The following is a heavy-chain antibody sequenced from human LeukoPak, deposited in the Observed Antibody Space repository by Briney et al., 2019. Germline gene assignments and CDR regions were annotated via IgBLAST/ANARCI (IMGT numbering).Heavy chain of an antibody. CDR1: EYTFSNYA. Sequence: GGSLRLSCVASEYTFSNYAMSWVRQAPGKGLEWVSSIDSGGGSTYYADSVKGRFTISRDNSKNTLYLQMNSLRAEDTAVYYCARESQYCSGGSCYDAFDIWGQGTMVTVSS. CDR3: ARESQYCSGGSCYDAFDI. V-gene: IGHV3-23*01. J-gene: IGHJ3*02. D-gene: IGHD2-15*01. CDR2: IDSGGGST.